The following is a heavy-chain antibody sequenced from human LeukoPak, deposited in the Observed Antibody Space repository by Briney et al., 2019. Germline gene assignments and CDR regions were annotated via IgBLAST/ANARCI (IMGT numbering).Heavy chain of an antibody. D-gene: IGHD1-26*01. Sequence: GSLRLSCAASGFTFSSYGMSWVRQPPGKGLEWIGSIYYSGSTYYNPSLKSRVTISLDTSKKQFSLKLSSVTAADTAVYYCARDFGVGATGNHILIDYWGQGTLVTVSS. CDR1: GFTFSSYG. J-gene: IGHJ4*02. CDR2: IYYSGST. CDR3: ARDFGVGATGNHILIDY. V-gene: IGHV4-39*07.